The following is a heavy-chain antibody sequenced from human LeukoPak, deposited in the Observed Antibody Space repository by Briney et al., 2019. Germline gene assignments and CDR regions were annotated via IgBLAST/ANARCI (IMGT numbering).Heavy chain of an antibody. D-gene: IGHD3-3*01. CDR1: GFTFSSYE. Sequence: GGSLRLSCAASGFTFSSYEMNWVRQAPGKGLGWVSYISSSGSTIYYADSVKGRFTISRGNAKNSLYLQMNSLRAEDTAVYYCAREGTGVVFQHWGQGTLVTVSS. J-gene: IGHJ1*01. V-gene: IGHV3-48*03. CDR2: ISSSGSTI. CDR3: AREGTGVVFQH.